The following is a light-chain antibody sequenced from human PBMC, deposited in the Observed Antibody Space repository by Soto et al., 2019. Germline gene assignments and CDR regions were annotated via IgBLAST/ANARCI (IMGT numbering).Light chain of an antibody. J-gene: IGLJ3*02. Sequence: QSVLTQPPSASGSPGQSVTISCTGTSSDVGAYKYVSWYQQYPGKAPKLMIYEVNKRPSGVPDRFSGSKSGNTASLTVSGLQAEDEADYYCTSYTGSNIWVFGGGTQPTVL. CDR2: EVN. CDR3: TSYTGSNIWV. CDR1: SSDVGAYKY. V-gene: IGLV2-8*01.